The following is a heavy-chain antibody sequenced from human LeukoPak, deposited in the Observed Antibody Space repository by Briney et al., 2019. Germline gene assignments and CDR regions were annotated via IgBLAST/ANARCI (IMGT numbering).Heavy chain of an antibody. CDR1: GYTFTGYY. V-gene: IGHV1-2*02. CDR3: ARLDWFILGIDY. CDR2: INPNSGGR. J-gene: IGHJ4*02. D-gene: IGHD3-9*01. Sequence: ASVKVSCTASGYTFTGYYMHWVRQAPGQGLEWMGWINPNSGGRNYAQKFQGRVTMTRDTSISTAYMELSRLKSDDTAVYYCARLDWFILGIDYWGQGTLVTVSS.